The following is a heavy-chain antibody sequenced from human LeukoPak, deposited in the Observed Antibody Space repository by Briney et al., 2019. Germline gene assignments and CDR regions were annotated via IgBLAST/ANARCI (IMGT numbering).Heavy chain of an antibody. CDR1: GYTFTGYY. J-gene: IGHJ5*02. D-gene: IGHD2-2*01. V-gene: IGHV1-2*02. CDR2: INPNSGGT. CDR3: ARRVVPAAFSWFDP. Sequence: ASVKVSCKTSGYTFTGYYMYWVRQAPGQGLEWMGWINPNSGGTNYAQQFQGRVTMTRDTSISTVYMELSSLRSDGTAMYFCARRVVPAAFSWFDPWGQGTLVTVSP.